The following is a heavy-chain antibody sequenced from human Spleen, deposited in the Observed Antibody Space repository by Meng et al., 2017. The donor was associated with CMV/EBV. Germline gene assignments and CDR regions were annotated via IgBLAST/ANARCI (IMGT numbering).Heavy chain of an antibody. CDR1: GGSFSGYY. CDR2: VNYSGGT. CDR3: ARLVWFTGRSTSFDY. J-gene: IGHJ4*02. V-gene: IGHV4-34*01. Sequence: SQTLSLTCEVYGGSFSGYYWNWIRQPPGKGLEWIGEVNYSGGTSYNPSLKSRVTISVDRSKNQFSLKLSSVTAADTAVYYCARLVWFTGRSTSFDYWGQGALVTVSS. D-gene: IGHD2-2*01.